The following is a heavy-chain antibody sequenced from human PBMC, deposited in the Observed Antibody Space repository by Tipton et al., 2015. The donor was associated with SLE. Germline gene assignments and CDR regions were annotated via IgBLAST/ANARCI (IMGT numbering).Heavy chain of an antibody. J-gene: IGHJ4*02. Sequence: TLSLTCAVSGGSISSSNWWSWVRQPPGKGLEWIGEIYHSGSTNYNPSLKSRVTISVDKSKNQFSLKLSSVTAADTAVYYCARGGSSWFRYYFDYWGQGTLVTVSS. CDR2: IYHSGST. CDR1: GGSISSSNW. CDR3: ARGGSSWFRYYFDY. V-gene: IGHV4-4*02. D-gene: IGHD6-13*01.